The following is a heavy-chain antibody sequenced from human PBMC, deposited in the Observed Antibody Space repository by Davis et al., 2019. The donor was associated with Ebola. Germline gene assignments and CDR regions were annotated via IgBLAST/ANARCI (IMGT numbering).Heavy chain of an antibody. J-gene: IGHJ6*02. V-gene: IGHV3-9*01. CDR2: ISWNSGSI. D-gene: IGHD3-16*01. Sequence: PGGSLRLSCTASGFNFDDYAMNWVRQGPGKGLEWVSGISWNSGSIGYADSVKGRFTISRDNAKNSLYLQMNSLRPEDTALYYCAKEVKGGTYAYRRDYYGMDVWGQGTTVTVSS. CDR1: GFNFDDYA. CDR3: AKEVKGGTYAYRRDYYGMDV.